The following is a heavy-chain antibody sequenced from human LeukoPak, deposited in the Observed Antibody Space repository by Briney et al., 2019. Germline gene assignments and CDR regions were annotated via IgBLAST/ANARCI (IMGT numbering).Heavy chain of an antibody. D-gene: IGHD5-24*01. CDR2: ISASGISA. J-gene: IGHJ4*02. Sequence: GGSLRLSCAASGPTFSSYALSWVRQAPGKGLEWVSTISASGISAYYADSVKGRFSISRDNSKNTLYLQMNSLRAEDTAVYYCAKDLGSGDGYNAFDYWGQGTLVTVSS. CDR1: GPTFSSYA. CDR3: AKDLGSGDGYNAFDY. V-gene: IGHV3-23*01.